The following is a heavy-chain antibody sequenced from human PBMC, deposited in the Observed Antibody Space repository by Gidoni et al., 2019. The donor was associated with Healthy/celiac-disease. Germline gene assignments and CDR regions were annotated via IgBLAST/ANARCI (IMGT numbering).Heavy chain of an antibody. Sequence: EVQLVQSGAEVKKPGESLRLSCTGSGYSFTSYWIRWARQMPGKGLEWMGRIYPSDSYTNDSPSFQGHVTISADKSTSTAYLQWSSLKAADTAMYYCARLLTVIGWFGEGTGGDYHGMDVWGQGTTVTVSS. V-gene: IGHV5-10-1*01. J-gene: IGHJ6*02. D-gene: IGHD3-10*01. CDR3: ARLLTVIGWFGEGTGGDYHGMDV. CDR2: IYPSDSYT. CDR1: GYSFTSYW.